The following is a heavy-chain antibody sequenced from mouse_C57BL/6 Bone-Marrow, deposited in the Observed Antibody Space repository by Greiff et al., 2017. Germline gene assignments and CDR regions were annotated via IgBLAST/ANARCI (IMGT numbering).Heavy chain of an antibody. CDR3: ARHGKRGNVDY. Sequence: QVQLQQSGAELVRPGTSVKVSCKASGYAFTNYLIEWVKQRSGQGLEWIGWFYPGGGSIKYNEKFKDKATLTADKSSSTVYMELSRLTSEDSAVYFCARHGKRGNVDYGGQGTTLTVSS. CDR1: GYAFTNYL. V-gene: IGHV1-62-2*01. J-gene: IGHJ2*01. CDR2: FYPGGGSI.